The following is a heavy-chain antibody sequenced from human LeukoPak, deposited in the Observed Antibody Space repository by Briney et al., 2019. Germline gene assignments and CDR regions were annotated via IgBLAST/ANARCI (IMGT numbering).Heavy chain of an antibody. CDR3: TRDRGAYNLYDY. V-gene: IGHV3-49*03. CDR2: IRSKAYGETT. D-gene: IGHD1-1*01. Sequence: GGSLRLSCTASGFTFGDYAMSWIRQAPGKGLEWVGFIRSKAYGETTDYAASVKGRFTISRDDSKAIAYLQMNSLKTEDTAVYHCTRDRGAYNLYDYWGQGTLVTVSS. J-gene: IGHJ4*02. CDR1: GFTFGDYA.